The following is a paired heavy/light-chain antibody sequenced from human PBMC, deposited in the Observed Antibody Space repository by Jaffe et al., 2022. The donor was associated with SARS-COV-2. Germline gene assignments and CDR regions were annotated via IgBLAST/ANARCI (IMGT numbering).Heavy chain of an antibody. Sequence: EEQLVESGGNLVQPGGSLRLSCEASGFTFSTYTMTWVRLAPGRGLEWVSTLDSGGHQTFYSDSVRGRFSVSRDNSKSTLYLQLNSLRAEDTAVYYCAKEVTDYAIDYWFFDLWGRGTLVTVSS. CDR3: AKEVTDYAIDYWFFDL. CDR2: LDSGGHQT. D-gene: IGHD4-17*01. J-gene: IGHJ2*01. V-gene: IGHV3-23*03. CDR1: GFTFSTYT.
Light chain of an antibody. CDR3: QQYSSLPLT. CDR2: NAS. J-gene: IGKJ4*01. V-gene: IGKV3-20*01. Sequence: IVLTQSPGTLALSPGERATLSCRASQSVSNKYLAWYQKKPGQAPRLLIYNASITATGIPDRFSGSGSGTDFTFTISRLEPDDFAGYYCQQYSSLPLTFGGGTKV. CDR1: QSVSNKY.